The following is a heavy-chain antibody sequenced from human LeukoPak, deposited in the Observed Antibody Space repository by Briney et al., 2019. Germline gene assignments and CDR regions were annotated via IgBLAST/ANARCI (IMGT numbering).Heavy chain of an antibody. D-gene: IGHD2-2*01. J-gene: IGHJ4*02. V-gene: IGHV7-4-1*02. Sequence: SVKVSCKASGYTFADYHIHWVRQAPGQGLEWMGWINTNTGNPTYAQGFTGRFVFSLDTSVSTAYLQISSLKAEDTAVYYCARGLWAYYCSSTSCSELFDYWGQGTLVTVSS. CDR1: GYTFADYH. CDR3: ARGLWAYYCSSTSCSELFDY. CDR2: INTNTGNP.